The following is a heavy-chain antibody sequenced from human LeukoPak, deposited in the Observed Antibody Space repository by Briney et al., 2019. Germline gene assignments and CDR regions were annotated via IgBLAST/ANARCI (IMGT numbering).Heavy chain of an antibody. D-gene: IGHD6-13*01. Sequence: GGSLRLSCAASGLTFSRYWMSWVRQAPGKGREWVANIKHDGSEKYYVDSVKGRFTISRDNAKNSLYLQMNSLRAEDTAVYYCAKGEAAAGGYWGQGTLVTVSS. CDR1: GLTFSRYW. J-gene: IGHJ4*02. V-gene: IGHV3-7*01. CDR3: AKGEAAAGGY. CDR2: IKHDGSEK.